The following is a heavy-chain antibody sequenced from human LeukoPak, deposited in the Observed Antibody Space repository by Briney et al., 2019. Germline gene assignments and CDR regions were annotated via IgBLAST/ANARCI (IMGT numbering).Heavy chain of an antibody. Sequence: GGSLRLSCAASGFTFSDYTMSWVRQAPGKGLEWVSSITPRGDYIYYADSVKGRFTISRDNAKNSLYLQMNSLRAEDTAVYYCARVRGSGSPYHDYWGQGTLVTVSS. CDR3: ARVRGSGSPYHDY. CDR1: GFTFSDYT. V-gene: IGHV3-21*01. CDR2: ITPRGDYI. D-gene: IGHD3-10*01. J-gene: IGHJ4*02.